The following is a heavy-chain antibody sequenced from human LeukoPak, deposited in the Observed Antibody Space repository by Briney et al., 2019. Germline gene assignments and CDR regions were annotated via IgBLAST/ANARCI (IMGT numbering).Heavy chain of an antibody. CDR1: GGSISSSSYY. CDR3: AGGDILTGYPYYYYGMDV. D-gene: IGHD3-9*01. V-gene: IGHV4-39*07. Sequence: SETLSLTCTVSGGSISSSSYYWGWIRQPPGKGLEWIGSIYYSGSTYYNPSLKSRVTISVDTSKNQFSLKLSSVTAADTAVYYCAGGDILTGYPYYYYGMDVWGQGTTVTVSS. CDR2: IYYSGST. J-gene: IGHJ6*02.